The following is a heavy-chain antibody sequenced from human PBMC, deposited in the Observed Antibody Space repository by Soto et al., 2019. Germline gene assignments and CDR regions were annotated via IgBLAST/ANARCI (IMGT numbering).Heavy chain of an antibody. D-gene: IGHD2-15*01. CDR3: ARGPGGPDGPGDY. CDR1: GYTFTSYA. J-gene: IGHJ4*02. V-gene: IGHV1-3*01. CDR2: INAGNGNT. Sequence: QVQLVQSGAEVKKPGASVKVSCKASGYTFTSYAMHWVRQAPGQRLEWMGWINAGNGNTKYSQKFQGRVTITRDTSASTDYRELSSLRSEDTAVYYCARGPGGPDGPGDYWGQGTLVTVSS.